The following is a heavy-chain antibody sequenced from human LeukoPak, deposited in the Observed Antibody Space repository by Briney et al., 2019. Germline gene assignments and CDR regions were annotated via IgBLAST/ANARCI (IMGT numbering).Heavy chain of an antibody. CDR1: GFTFSHFW. CDR3: AREDGYCSGGNCYSYFDS. J-gene: IGHJ4*02. V-gene: IGHV3-7*01. Sequence: GGSLRLSCAASGFTFSHFWMSWVCQAPGKGLEWVAYIKKTGSETYYVDSVKGRFTITRDNTRNSLFLQMYSLRAEDTAVYFCAREDGYCSGGNCYSYFDSWGQGTLVTVSS. D-gene: IGHD2-15*01. CDR2: IKKTGSET.